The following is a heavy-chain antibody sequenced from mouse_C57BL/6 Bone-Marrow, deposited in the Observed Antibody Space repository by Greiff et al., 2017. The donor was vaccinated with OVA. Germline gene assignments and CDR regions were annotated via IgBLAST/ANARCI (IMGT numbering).Heavy chain of an antibody. Sequence: EVKLVESGGGLVQPGGSLKLSCAASGFTFSDYGMAWVRQAPRKGPEWVAFISNLAYSIYYADTVTGRFTISRENAKNTLYLEMSSLRSEDTAMYYCARHNYYGSSYRYFDVWGTGTTVTVSS. CDR1: GFTFSDYG. V-gene: IGHV5-15*01. CDR3: ARHNYYGSSYRYFDV. CDR2: ISNLAYSI. J-gene: IGHJ1*03. D-gene: IGHD1-1*01.